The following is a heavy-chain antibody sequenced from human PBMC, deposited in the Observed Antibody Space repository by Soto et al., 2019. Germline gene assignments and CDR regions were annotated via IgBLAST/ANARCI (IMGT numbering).Heavy chain of an antibody. CDR2: INHSGST. Sequence: PSETLSLTCAVYGGSFSGYYWSWIRQPPGKGLEWIGEINHSGSTNYNPSLKSRVTISVDTSKNQFSLKLSSVTAADTAVYYCARERIQLWFGGGYWYFDLWGRGTLVTVSS. CDR1: GGSFSGYY. J-gene: IGHJ2*01. D-gene: IGHD5-18*01. V-gene: IGHV4-34*01. CDR3: ARERIQLWFGGGYWYFDL.